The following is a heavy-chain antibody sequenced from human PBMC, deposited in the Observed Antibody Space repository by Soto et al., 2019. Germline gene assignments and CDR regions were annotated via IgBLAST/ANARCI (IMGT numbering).Heavy chain of an antibody. CDR2: IWDDGVIK. Sequence: LRLSCAASGFNFSSYAMHWVRQAPGKGLEWVAVIWDDGVIKYYADSVKGRFTISRDNSKNTLYLQMNSLRGEDTAVYYCARSPGVLYYYYGMDVWGQGTKVTVSS. V-gene: IGHV3-33*01. CDR3: ARSPGVLYYYYGMDV. D-gene: IGHD1-1*01. CDR1: GFNFSSYA. J-gene: IGHJ6*02.